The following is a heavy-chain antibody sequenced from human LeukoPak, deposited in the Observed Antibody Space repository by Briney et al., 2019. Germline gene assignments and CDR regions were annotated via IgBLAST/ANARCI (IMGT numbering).Heavy chain of an antibody. D-gene: IGHD3-3*01. Sequence: PSETLSLTCTVSGGSISSDYWSWIRQPAGKGLEWIGRIYTNESTNYNPSLKSRVTMSVDTSKSQLSLKMISVTDADTAVYYCARGVRRGITIFGVVGGWFDPWGQGTLVTVSS. J-gene: IGHJ5*02. CDR2: IYTNEST. CDR1: GGSISSDY. V-gene: IGHV4-4*07. CDR3: ARGVRRGITIFGVVGGWFDP.